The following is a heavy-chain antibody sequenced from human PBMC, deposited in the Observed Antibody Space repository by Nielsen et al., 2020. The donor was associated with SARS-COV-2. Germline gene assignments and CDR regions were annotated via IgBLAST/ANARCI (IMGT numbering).Heavy chain of an antibody. CDR1: GFTFSSYA. Sequence: GESLKISCAAFGFTFSSYAMHWVRQAPGKGLEWVAVISYDGSNKYYADSVKGRFTISRDNSKNTLYLQMNSLRAEDTAVYYCARVSYNFDYFDYWGQGTLVTVSS. V-gene: IGHV3-30*04. CDR3: ARVSYNFDYFDY. D-gene: IGHD5-24*01. CDR2: ISYDGSNK. J-gene: IGHJ4*02.